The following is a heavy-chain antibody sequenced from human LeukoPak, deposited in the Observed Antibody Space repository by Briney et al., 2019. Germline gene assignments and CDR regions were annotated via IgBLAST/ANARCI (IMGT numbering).Heavy chain of an antibody. CDR3: ARGEGPDAFDI. D-gene: IGHD1-26*01. J-gene: IGHJ3*02. V-gene: IGHV3-30*02. CDR2: IRSDGTNK. Sequence: GGSLRLSCAASGFTFSSYGMHWVRQAPGKGLEWVAFIRSDGTNKYYADSVKGRFTISRDNSKNTLYLQMNSLRAEDTAVYYCARGEGPDAFDIWGQGTTVTVSS. CDR1: GFTFSSYG.